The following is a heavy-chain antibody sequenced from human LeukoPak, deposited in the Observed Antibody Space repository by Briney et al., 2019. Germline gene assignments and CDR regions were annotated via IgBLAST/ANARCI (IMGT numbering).Heavy chain of an antibody. CDR2: ISSSSSTI. CDR3: AREGYLDY. J-gene: IGHJ4*02. V-gene: IGHV3-48*04. CDR1: GFTFSSYS. Sequence: PGGSLRLSCAASGFTFSSYSMNWVRQAPGKGLEWVSYISSSSSTIYYADSVKGRFTISRDNAKNSLYLQMNSLRAEDTAVYYCAREGYLDYWGQGTLVTVSS.